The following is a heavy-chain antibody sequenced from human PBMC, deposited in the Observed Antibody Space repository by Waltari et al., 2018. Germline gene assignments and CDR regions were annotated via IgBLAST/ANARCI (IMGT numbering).Heavy chain of an antibody. J-gene: IGHJ4*02. V-gene: IGHV3-23*01. Sequence: EVQLLESGGGLVQPGGSLSLSCAASGFTFSSYAMSLVRQAPGKGLEWVSAISGSGGSTYYADSVKGRFTISRDNSKNTLYLQMNSLRAEDTAVYYCATYYDILTGYLGRFDYWGQGTLVTVSS. CDR3: ATYYDILTGYLGRFDY. CDR1: GFTFSSYA. D-gene: IGHD3-9*01. CDR2: ISGSGGST.